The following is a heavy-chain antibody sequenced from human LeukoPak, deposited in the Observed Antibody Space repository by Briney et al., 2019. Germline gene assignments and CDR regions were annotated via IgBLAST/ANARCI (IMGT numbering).Heavy chain of an antibody. CDR1: GFTLSGSA. D-gene: IGHD2-2*01. CDR3: TSANIVVVPAAFDAFDI. J-gene: IGHJ3*02. V-gene: IGHV3-73*01. Sequence: GGSLRLSCAASGFTLSGSAMHWVRQASGKGLEWVGRIRRRANSYATAYAAWVEGRLTISRDDSKNTAYLKMNSLKTEDTAVYYCTSANIVVVPAAFDAFDIWGQGTMVTVSS. CDR2: IRRRANSYAT.